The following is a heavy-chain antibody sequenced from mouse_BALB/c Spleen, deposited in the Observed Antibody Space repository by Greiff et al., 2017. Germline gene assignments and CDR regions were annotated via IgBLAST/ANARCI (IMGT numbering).Heavy chain of an antibody. CDR1: GYSITSDYA. Sequence: DVKLVESGPGLVKPSQSLSLTCAVTGYSITSDYAWYWLRQFPGNKLEWMGYISYSGSTSYNPSLKSRITITRDTSKNHFFLQLNSVTTEDTATYYCARDPSGNYGDYYAMDYWGQGTSVTVSS. J-gene: IGHJ4*01. CDR3: ARDPSGNYGDYYAMDY. V-gene: IGHV3-2*02. D-gene: IGHD2-1*01. CDR2: ISYSGST.